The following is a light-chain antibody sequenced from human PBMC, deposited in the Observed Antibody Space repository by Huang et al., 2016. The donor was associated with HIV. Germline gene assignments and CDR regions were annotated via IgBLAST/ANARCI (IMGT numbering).Light chain of an antibody. CDR3: QQYNNWPPWT. CDR2: DAS. CDR1: QSVSSH. V-gene: IGKV3-15*01. Sequence: EIVMTQSPATLSVSPGERATLSCRASQSVSSHLAWYKQKPGQAPRRLIYDASTRATGIPARFSSSRSGTEFALTISSLQSEDFAVYYCQQYNNWPPWTFGQGTKVEMK. J-gene: IGKJ1*01.